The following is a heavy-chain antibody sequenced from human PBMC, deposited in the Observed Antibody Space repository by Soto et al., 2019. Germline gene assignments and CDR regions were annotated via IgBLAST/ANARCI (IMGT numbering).Heavy chain of an antibody. CDR3: ARVSPRGYGDYEYYFDY. CDR1: GGSISSGGYY. J-gene: IGHJ4*02. V-gene: IGHV4-31*03. CDR2: IYYSGST. D-gene: IGHD4-17*01. Sequence: QVQLQESGPGLVKPSQTLSLTCTVSGGSISSGGYYWSWIRQHPGKGLEWIGYIYYSGSTYYNPSLKSRVTISVDTSKNQCSLKLSSVTAADTAVYYCARVSPRGYGDYEYYFDYWGQGTLVTVSS.